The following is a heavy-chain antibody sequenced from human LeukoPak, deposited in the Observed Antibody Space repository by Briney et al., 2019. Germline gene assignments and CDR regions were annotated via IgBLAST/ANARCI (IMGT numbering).Heavy chain of an antibody. Sequence: PGGSLRLSCAASGFTFSSYAMNWVRQAPGKGLEWVSAITGSSGRTYYADSVKGRFTISRDNSKNTLYLQMNSLRAEDTAIYYCAKEYTGTFSPFPSYFDNWGQGTLVTVSS. D-gene: IGHD1-26*01. V-gene: IGHV3-23*01. J-gene: IGHJ4*02. CDR3: AKEYTGTFSPFPSYFDN. CDR2: ITGSSGRT. CDR1: GFTFSSYA.